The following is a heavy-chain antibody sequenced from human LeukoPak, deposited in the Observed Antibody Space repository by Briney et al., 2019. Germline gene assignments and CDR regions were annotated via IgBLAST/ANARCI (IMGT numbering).Heavy chain of an antibody. CDR2: LGTDGAYT. D-gene: IGHD4-11*01. V-gene: IGHV3-74*01. CDR1: GFNLRDYW. CDR3: VRHSSNSGNWFGL. J-gene: IGHJ5*02. Sequence: GGSLRLSCATPGFNLRDYWMHWVRPAPGKGLVWVSRLGTDGAYTNYADSVRGRFTISRDNAKNTLYLQMDSLRAEDTDFYYCVRHSSNSGNWFGLWGKGTLVTVSS.